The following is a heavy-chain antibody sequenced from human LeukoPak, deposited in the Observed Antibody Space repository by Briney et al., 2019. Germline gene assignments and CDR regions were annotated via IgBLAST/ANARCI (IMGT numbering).Heavy chain of an antibody. Sequence: SETLSLTCTVSGDSFSSVTDYWAWIRQPPGRGLEWIASGGYSGGTYYNPSLESRVAISADMSKNQFSLKLTSVTAADAAVYYCARDLGYSGFDWAPWGQGTLVTVSS. D-gene: IGHD5-12*01. CDR2: GGYSGGT. CDR1: GDSFSSVTDY. V-gene: IGHV4-39*07. J-gene: IGHJ5*02. CDR3: ARDLGYSGFDWAP.